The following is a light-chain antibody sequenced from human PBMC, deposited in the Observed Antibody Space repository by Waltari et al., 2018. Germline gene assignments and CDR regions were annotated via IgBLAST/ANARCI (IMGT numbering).Light chain of an antibody. CDR2: VNSDGSH. J-gene: IGLJ2*01. CDR1: SGHNTYA. V-gene: IGLV4-69*01. CDR3: QTWGTGILV. Sequence: QLVLTQSPSASASLGASVTLTCTLSSGHNTYAIAWHQQRPDKGPRYLMKVNSDGSHRKGAGLPDRFSGSSSGAERYLTIFSLQSEDEADYYCQTWGTGILVFGGGTKLTVL.